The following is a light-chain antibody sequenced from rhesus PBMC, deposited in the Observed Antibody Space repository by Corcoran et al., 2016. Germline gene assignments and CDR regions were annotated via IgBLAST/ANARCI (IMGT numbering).Light chain of an antibody. CDR2: GAS. Sequence: EIVMTQSPATLSLSPGERATLSCRASPSVSSYVAWSQPNPGQAPRLLIYGASSRATGIPDRFSGSGSGTDFTRINSSLEPEDVGVYYCQQYNNWNSFGQGTKVEIK. CDR1: PSVSSY. V-gene: IGKV3S9*01. J-gene: IGKJ2*01. CDR3: QQYNNWNS.